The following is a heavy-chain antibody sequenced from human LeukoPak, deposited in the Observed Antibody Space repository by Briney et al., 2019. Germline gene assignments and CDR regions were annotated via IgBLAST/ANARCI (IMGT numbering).Heavy chain of an antibody. D-gene: IGHD3-16*01. CDR1: GGTFSSYA. CDR2: IIPILGIA. J-gene: IGHJ4*02. Sequence: SVKVSCKASGGTFSSYAISWVRQAPGQGLEWMGRIIPILGIANYAQKFQGRVTITADKSTSTAYMELSRLRYDDTAVYYCARDRITVNTPYFDSWGQGTLVTVSS. V-gene: IGHV1-69*04. CDR3: ARDRITVNTPYFDS.